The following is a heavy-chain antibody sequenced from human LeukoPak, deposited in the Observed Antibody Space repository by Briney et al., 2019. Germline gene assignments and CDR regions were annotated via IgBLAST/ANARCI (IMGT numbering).Heavy chain of an antibody. CDR2: ISTYNGDT. J-gene: IGHJ6*03. Sequence: GASVKVSCKASGYIFTSYGITWVRQAPGQGLEWMGWISTYNGDTNYAQNLQGRVTMTRDTSISTAYMELSRLRSDDTAVYYCARPRKYSSGWTLGYYMDVWGKGTTVTVSS. CDR1: GYIFTSYG. V-gene: IGHV1-18*01. CDR3: ARPRKYSSGWTLGYYMDV. D-gene: IGHD6-19*01.